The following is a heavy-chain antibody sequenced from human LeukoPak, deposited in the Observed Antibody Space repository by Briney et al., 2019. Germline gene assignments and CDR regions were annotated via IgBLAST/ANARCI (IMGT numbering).Heavy chain of an antibody. CDR2: VYYSGNT. Sequence: SETLSLTCTVSGGSISSSSSFWAWIRQPPGKGLEWIGNVYYSGNTHYNPSLKSRVTISLDTSKNQFSLRLTPVTAADTAVYYCARHGLYQDYGYWGQGTLVTVSS. D-gene: IGHD3-16*01. CDR1: GGSISSSSSF. V-gene: IGHV4-39*01. CDR3: ARHGLYQDYGY. J-gene: IGHJ4*02.